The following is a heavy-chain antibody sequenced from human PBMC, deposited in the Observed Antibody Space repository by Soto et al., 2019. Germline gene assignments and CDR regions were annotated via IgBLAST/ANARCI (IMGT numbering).Heavy chain of an antibody. CDR3: AKALRVTIFGVILTSFAD. V-gene: IGHV3-23*01. Sequence: PGGSLRLSCAASGFTFSSYAMNWVRQAPGKGLDWVSTISGSGGNTYYADSVKGRFAVSRDNSKNTLYLQMNSLSAEDTAEYYCAKALRVTIFGVILTSFADWGQGTLVTVSS. CDR2: ISGSGGNT. CDR1: GFTFSSYA. J-gene: IGHJ4*02. D-gene: IGHD3-3*01.